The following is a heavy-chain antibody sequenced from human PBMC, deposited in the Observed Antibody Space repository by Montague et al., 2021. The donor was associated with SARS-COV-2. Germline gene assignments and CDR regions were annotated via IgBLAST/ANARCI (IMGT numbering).Heavy chain of an antibody. Sequence: SLRLSCAASGFTFSSYAMSWVRQPPGKGLEWVSLIYSAGSSTSYSDSVKGRFTISRDNSKNTMYLQMNSLRAEDTAVYYCFGESSDPYYLDYWGQGTLVTVSS. CDR1: GFTFSSYA. J-gene: IGHJ4*02. V-gene: IGHV3-23*03. CDR2: IYSAGSST. CDR3: FGESSDPYYLDY. D-gene: IGHD3-10*01.